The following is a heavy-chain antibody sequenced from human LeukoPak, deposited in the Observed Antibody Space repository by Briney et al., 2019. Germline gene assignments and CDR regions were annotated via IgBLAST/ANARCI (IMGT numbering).Heavy chain of an antibody. CDR2: MNPYCDVL. CDR1: VYAVIDFY. J-gene: IGHJ5*02. V-gene: IGHV1-2*02. D-gene: IGHD1-1*01. Sequence: WASVTVSFPCSVYAVIDFYLHWVRQAPGHGRGWVGWMNPYCDVLIHSKRFQDRSTITWETSTGTAFMELTRLTPDHTAVYYCATATVTHTRDPWGQGTLVTVSS. CDR3: ATATVTHTRDP.